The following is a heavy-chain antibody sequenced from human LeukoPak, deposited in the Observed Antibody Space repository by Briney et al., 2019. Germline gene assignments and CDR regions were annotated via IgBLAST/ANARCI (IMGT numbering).Heavy chain of an antibody. D-gene: IGHD1-26*01. CDR1: GFTFSSYA. Sequence: PGGSLRLSSAASGFTFSSYAMSWVRQAPGKGLEWVSAISGSGGSTYYADSVKGRFTISRDNSKNTLYLQMNSLRAEDTAVYYCARVPLGSYYSKIRDYWGQGTLVTVSS. V-gene: IGHV3-23*01. CDR2: ISGSGGST. J-gene: IGHJ4*02. CDR3: ARVPLGSYYSKIRDY.